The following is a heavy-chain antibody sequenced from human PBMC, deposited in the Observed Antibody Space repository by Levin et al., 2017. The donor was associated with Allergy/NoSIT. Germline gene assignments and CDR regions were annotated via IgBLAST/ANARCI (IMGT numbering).Heavy chain of an antibody. CDR3: ARDRGYFDAFDI. V-gene: IGHV3-7*04. CDR2: IKQDGSEK. Sequence: SCAASGFTFSSYWMIWVRQAPGKGLEWVANIKQDGSEKYYVDSVKGRFTISRDNAKNSLYLQMNSLRAEDTAVYYCARDRGYFDAFDIWGQGTMVTVSS. D-gene: IGHD2-21*01. J-gene: IGHJ3*02. CDR1: GFTFSSYW.